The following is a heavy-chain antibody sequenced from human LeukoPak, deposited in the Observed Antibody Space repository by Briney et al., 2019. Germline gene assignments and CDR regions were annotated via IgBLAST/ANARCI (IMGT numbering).Heavy chain of an antibody. D-gene: IGHD1-26*01. CDR3: ARDATEWELYYWYFDL. J-gene: IGHJ2*01. CDR1: GFTFTTYW. Sequence: PGGSLRLSCAASGFTFTTYWMSWVRQAPGKGLKWVANIKQDGTEKYYVDSVKGRFTISRDNAKNSLYLQMNSLRPEDTAVYYCARDATEWELYYWYFDLWGRGTLVTVSS. CDR2: IKQDGTEK. V-gene: IGHV3-7*01.